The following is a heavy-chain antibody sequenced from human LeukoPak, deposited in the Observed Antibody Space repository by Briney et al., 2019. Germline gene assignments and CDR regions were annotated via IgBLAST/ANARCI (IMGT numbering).Heavy chain of an antibody. V-gene: IGHV1-24*01. CDR1: GYTLTELS. J-gene: IGHJ4*02. CDR2: FDPEDGET. D-gene: IGHD6-19*01. CDR3: ATVGASGYSSGWRQYYFDY. Sequence: ASVKVSCKVSGYTLTELSMHWVRQAPGEGLEWMGGFDPEDGETIYAQKFQGRVTMTEDTSTDTAYMELSSLRSEDTAVYYCATVGASGYSSGWRQYYFDYWGQGTLVTVSS.